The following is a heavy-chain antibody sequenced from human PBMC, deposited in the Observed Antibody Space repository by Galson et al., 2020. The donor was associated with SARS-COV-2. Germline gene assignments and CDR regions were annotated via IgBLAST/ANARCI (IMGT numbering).Heavy chain of an antibody. D-gene: IGHD3-16*01. CDR2: FKRQADGGTK. CDR3: ATGGLDY. Sequence: GGSLRLSCVTSGLTLKSAWLCWVRQVQGKGLEWIARFKRQADGGTKEYSNTVNGRFTISRDDSKNTVYLQMNSLKIEDTAVYYCATGGLDYWGQGTLVTVSS. CDR1: GLTLKSAW. V-gene: IGHV3-15*01. J-gene: IGHJ4*02.